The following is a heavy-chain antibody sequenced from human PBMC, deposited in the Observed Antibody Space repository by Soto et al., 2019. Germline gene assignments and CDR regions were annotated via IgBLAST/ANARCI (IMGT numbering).Heavy chain of an antibody. CDR3: ATTRTTYVYDFDS. V-gene: IGHV1-24*01. CDR2: FDPEEGEI. CDR1: GHSLTDLS. J-gene: IGHJ4*02. D-gene: IGHD3-16*01. Sequence: ASVKVSCKVAGHSLTDLSMHWVRQGPGRGLGWLGGFDPEEGEIIYAQNFQGRIRLTEDTSTDTALMELNSLKSEDTAIYYCATTRTTYVYDFDSWGQGTLVTVSS.